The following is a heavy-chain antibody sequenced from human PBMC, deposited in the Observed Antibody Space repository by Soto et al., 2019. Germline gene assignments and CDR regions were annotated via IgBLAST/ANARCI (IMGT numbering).Heavy chain of an antibody. V-gene: IGHV1-46*01. CDR2: INPNGGHT. D-gene: IGHD3-9*01. J-gene: IGHJ4*02. Sequence: ASVKVSCKTSGYDFFKYNMHWVRQAPGQGLEWMGVINPNGGHTRHAQKFQGRVVMTRDTSSKIVYMELSGLTSEDTAMYYCTRADSDVVILPYVRQLFDVWGQGALVTVSS. CDR3: TRADSDVVILPYVRQLFDV. CDR1: GYDFFKYN.